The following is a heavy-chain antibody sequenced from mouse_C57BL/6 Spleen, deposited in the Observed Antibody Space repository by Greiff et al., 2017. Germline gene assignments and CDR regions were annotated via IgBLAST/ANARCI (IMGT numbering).Heavy chain of an antibody. CDR3: ARSGTTVVAPRFAY. V-gene: IGHV1-81*01. CDR2: IYPRRGNT. CDR1: GYTFTSYG. Sequence: QVQLKESGAELARPGASVKLSCKASGYTFTSYGISWVKQRTGQGLEWIGEIYPRRGNTYYNEKFKGKATLTADKSSSTAYMELRSLTSEDSAVYFCARSGTTVVAPRFAYWGQGTLVTVSA. D-gene: IGHD1-1*01. J-gene: IGHJ3*01.